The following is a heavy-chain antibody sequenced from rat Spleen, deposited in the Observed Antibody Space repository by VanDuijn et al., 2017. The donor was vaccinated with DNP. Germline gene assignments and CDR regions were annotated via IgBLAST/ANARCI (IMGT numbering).Heavy chain of an antibody. CDR2: ISYDGSGT. CDR3: ATSGYGYDGYPFAY. D-gene: IGHD1-12*03. J-gene: IGHJ3*01. V-gene: IGHV5-7*01. CDR1: GFTFSKYD. Sequence: EVQLVESGGGLVQPGRSMKLSCAASGFTFSKYDMAWVRQAPKKGLEWVATISYDGSGTYYRDSVKGRFTISRDNAKSTLYLQMDSLRSEDTATYYCATSGYGYDGYPFAYWGHGTLVTVSS.